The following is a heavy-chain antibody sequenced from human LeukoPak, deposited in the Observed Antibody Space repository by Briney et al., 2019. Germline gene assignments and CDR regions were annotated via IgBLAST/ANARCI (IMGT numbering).Heavy chain of an antibody. CDR2: ISSSSSSYI. J-gene: IGHJ4*02. V-gene: IGHV3-21*01. Sequence: GGSLRLSCAASGFTFSSYSMNWVRQAPGKGLEWVSSISSSSSSYIYYADSVKGRFTISRDNAKNSLYLQMNSLRAEDTAVYYCARAGEGLGDGTYFDYWGQGTLVTVSS. D-gene: IGHD5-24*01. CDR1: GFTFSSYS. CDR3: ARAGEGLGDGTYFDY.